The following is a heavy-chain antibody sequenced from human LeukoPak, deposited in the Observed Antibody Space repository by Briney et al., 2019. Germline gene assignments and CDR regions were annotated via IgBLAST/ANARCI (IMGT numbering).Heavy chain of an antibody. CDR2: IYYSGST. CDR3: ARDGGRKLDY. J-gene: IGHJ4*02. V-gene: IGHV4-31*03. Sequence: SQTLSLTCTVSGGSISSGGYDWSWIRQHPGKGREWIGYIYYSGSTYYNPSLNSRVTISVDTSKNQFSLKLRSVPAADTAVYYCARDGGRKLDYWGQGTLVTVSS. D-gene: IGHD3-16*01. CDR1: GGSISSGGYD.